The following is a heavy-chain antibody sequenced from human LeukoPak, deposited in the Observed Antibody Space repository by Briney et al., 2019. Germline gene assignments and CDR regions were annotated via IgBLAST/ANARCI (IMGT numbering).Heavy chain of an antibody. V-gene: IGHV4-4*07. Sequence: SETLSLTCAVYGGSFSRYYWSWIRQPAGKGLEWIGRIYNGGIITYNPSLKSRVTMSIDTSNNQFSLRLRFVTAADTAVYYCARDSGTTGEVKFDPWGQGTLVTVSS. CDR2: IYNGGII. CDR1: GGSFSRYY. CDR3: ARDSGTTGEVKFDP. J-gene: IGHJ5*02. D-gene: IGHD3-10*01.